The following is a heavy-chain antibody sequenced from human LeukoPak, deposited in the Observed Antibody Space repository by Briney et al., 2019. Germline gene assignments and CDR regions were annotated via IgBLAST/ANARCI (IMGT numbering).Heavy chain of an antibody. CDR1: GYSISSGYY. CDR3: ARVFGYYYYYYGMDV. CDR2: IYHSGST. J-gene: IGHJ6*02. D-gene: IGHD3-16*01. Sequence: PSETLSLTCTVSGYSISSGYYWGWIRQPPGKGLEWIGSIYHSGSTYYNPSLKSRVTISVDTSKNQFSLKLSSVTAADTAVYYCARVFGYYYYYYGMDVWGQGTTVAVSS. V-gene: IGHV4-38-2*02.